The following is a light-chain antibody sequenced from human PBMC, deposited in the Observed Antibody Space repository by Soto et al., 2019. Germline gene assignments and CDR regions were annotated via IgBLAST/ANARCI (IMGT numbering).Light chain of an antibody. CDR3: QQYHSWPA. Sequence: IEMTQSPATLSVSPGERATLSCRASQSVFSILALYQQRPGQAPRLLIYGSATRATGIPDRFSGSGSGTEFTLTISSLQSEDSAVYYCQQYHSWPAFGQGTKVDIK. V-gene: IGKV3-15*01. CDR1: QSVFSI. J-gene: IGKJ1*01. CDR2: GSA.